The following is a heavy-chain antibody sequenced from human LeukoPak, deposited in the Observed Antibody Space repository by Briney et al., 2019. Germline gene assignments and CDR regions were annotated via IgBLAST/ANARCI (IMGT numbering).Heavy chain of an antibody. D-gene: IGHD3-10*01. J-gene: IGHJ4*02. CDR1: GFTFSSYG. CDR3: AKDLSYYYGSGGYARYFDY. Sequence: GGSLRLSCAASGFTFSSYGMHWVRQAPGKGLEWVAVISYDGSNKYYADSVKGRFTISRDNSKNTLYLQMNSLRAEDTAAYYCAKDLSYYYGSGGYARYFDYWGQGTLVTVSS. V-gene: IGHV3-30*18. CDR2: ISYDGSNK.